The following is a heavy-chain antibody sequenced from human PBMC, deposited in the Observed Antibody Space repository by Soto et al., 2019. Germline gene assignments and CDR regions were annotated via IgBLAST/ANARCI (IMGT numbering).Heavy chain of an antibody. D-gene: IGHD3-22*01. CDR2: ISADGTDS. CDR1: GLDFDDYA. V-gene: IGHV3-43D*03. Sequence: GGSLRLACVASGLDFDDYAVHWVRQRPGKGLEWVSLISADGTDSYYVDSVKGRFTISRDNSKNSLFLQMNRLRPEDSGIYFCAKSKYYYDSSPCDSWGQGTLVTVYS. J-gene: IGHJ5*02. CDR3: AKSKYYYDSSPCDS.